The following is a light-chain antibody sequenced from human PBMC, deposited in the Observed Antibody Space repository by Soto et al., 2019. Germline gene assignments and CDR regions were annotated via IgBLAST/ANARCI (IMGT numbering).Light chain of an antibody. CDR2: GAS. V-gene: IGKV3-15*01. J-gene: IGKJ1*01. Sequence: EIVLTPSPAPLSVSPGERVTPSCRASQSVSSRLAWYQQKPGQSPRLLIYGASTRATGIPARFSGSGSGTEFTLTISSLQSEDFGVYYCHQYNNLWTFGQGTKVDIK. CDR1: QSVSSR. CDR3: HQYNNLWT.